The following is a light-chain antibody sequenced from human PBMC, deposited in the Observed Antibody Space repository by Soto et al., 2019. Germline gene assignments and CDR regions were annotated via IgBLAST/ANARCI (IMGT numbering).Light chain of an antibody. CDR2: AAS. CDR1: QSISSY. J-gene: IGKJ5*01. CDR3: LQHNSYPHT. Sequence: DIQMTQSPSSLSASVGDRVTITCRASQSISSYLNWYQQKPGKAPKLLIYAASSLQSGVPSRVSGSGSGTDFTLTISSLQPEDFATYYCLQHNSYPHTFGQGTRLEIK. V-gene: IGKV1-17*01.